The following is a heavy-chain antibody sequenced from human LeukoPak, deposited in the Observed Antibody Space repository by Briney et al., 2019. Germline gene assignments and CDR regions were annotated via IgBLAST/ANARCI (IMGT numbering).Heavy chain of an antibody. D-gene: IGHD3-16*01. CDR2: NSGSGGST. V-gene: IGHV3-23*01. Sequence: QTGGSLRLSCAASGFTFSSYAMTWVRQAPGKGLEWVSSNSGSGGSTYYADSVKGRFTISRDNSKNTLYLQMNSLRAEDTAVYYCAKDLVTESLDYWGQGTLVTVSS. CDR1: GFTFSSYA. J-gene: IGHJ4*02. CDR3: AKDLVTESLDY.